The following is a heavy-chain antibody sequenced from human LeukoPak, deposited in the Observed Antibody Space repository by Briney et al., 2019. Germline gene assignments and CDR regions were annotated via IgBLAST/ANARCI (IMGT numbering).Heavy chain of an antibody. V-gene: IGHV3-21*01. CDR3: AAGEDHDY. Sequence: KPGGSLRLSCAASGFTFSSYSMNWVRKAPGKGLEWVSSISSSSSYIHYADSVKGRFTISRDNAKNSLYLQMNSLRAEDTAVYYCAAGEDHDYWGQGTLVTVSS. D-gene: IGHD4-17*01. CDR2: ISSSSSYI. CDR1: GFTFSSYS. J-gene: IGHJ4*02.